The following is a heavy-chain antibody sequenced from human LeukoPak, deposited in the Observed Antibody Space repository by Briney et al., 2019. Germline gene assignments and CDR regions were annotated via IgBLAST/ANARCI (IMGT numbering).Heavy chain of an antibody. CDR2: ISIRGTI. CDR1: GFTFSNYW. J-gene: IGHJ4*02. V-gene: IGHV3-69-1*01. CDR3: TRDLTTVTTAFDY. Sequence: GGSLRLSCAASGFTFSNYWMNWVRQAPGKGLEWVAFISIRGTIYYADPVMGRFTISRDNARNSLYLEMNSLRAEDTAVYYCTRDLTTVTTAFDYWGQGTLVTVSS. D-gene: IGHD4-11*01.